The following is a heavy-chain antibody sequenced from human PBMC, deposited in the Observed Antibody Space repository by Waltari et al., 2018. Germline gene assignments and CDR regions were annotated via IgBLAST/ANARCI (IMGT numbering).Heavy chain of an antibody. CDR3: AREGLLWFGESSYGMDV. V-gene: IGHV4-59*01. J-gene: IGHJ6*02. CDR1: GGSISSYY. CDR2: IYYSGST. Sequence: QVQLQVSGPGLVKPSETLSLTCTVSGGSISSYYWSCIRQPPGKGLEWIGYIYYSGSTNYNPSLKSRVTISVDTSKNQYSLKLSSVTAADTAVYYCAREGLLWFGESSYGMDVWGQGTTVTVSS. D-gene: IGHD3-10*01.